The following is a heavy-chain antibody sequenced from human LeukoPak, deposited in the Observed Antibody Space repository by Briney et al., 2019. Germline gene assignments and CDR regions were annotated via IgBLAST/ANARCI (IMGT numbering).Heavy chain of an antibody. CDR1: GGTFSSYA. Sequence: SVKVSGKASGGTFSSYAISWVRQAPGQGLEWMGGIIPIFGTANYAQKFQGRVTITADESTSTAYMELSSLRSEDTAVYYCARGGSRFGEHVYYYYGMDVWGKGTTVTVSS. D-gene: IGHD3-10*01. V-gene: IGHV1-69*13. CDR3: ARGGSRFGEHVYYYYGMDV. CDR2: IIPIFGTA. J-gene: IGHJ6*04.